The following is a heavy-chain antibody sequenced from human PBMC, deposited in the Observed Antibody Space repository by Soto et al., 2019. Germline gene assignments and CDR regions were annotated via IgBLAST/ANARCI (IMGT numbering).Heavy chain of an antibody. D-gene: IGHD1-26*01. J-gene: IGHJ4*02. CDR2: IWYDGSNK. CDR1: GFTFSSYG. V-gene: IGHV3-33*01. CDR3: ARAEWERPAPFDY. Sequence: PGGSLRLSCAASGFTFSSYGMHWVRQAPGKGLEWVAVIWYDGSNKYYADSVKGRFTISRDNSKNTLYLQMNSLRAEDTAVYYCARAEWERPAPFDYWGQGTLVTVSS.